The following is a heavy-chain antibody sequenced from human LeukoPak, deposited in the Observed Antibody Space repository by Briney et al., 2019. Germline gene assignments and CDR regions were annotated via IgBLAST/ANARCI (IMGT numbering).Heavy chain of an antibody. CDR3: ATARQYDDFAGYPWYYGLDV. CDR2: LDPEDGAT. D-gene: IGHD3/OR15-3a*01. J-gene: IGHJ6*02. Sequence: ASVKVSCKVSGDTLIELAIHWVRQAPGKGLEWMGGLDPEDGATMYAQKFEGRVPMTEDTTTDTAYMELSSVRSEDTAVYYCATARQYDDFAGYPWYYGLDVWGQGTTVTVSS. CDR1: GDTLIELA. V-gene: IGHV1-24*01.